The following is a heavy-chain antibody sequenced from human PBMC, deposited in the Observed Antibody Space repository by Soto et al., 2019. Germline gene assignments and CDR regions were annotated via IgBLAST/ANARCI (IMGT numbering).Heavy chain of an antibody. CDR3: ARDAPPEPLIMITFGGVIAADDY. CDR1: GFTFSDYY. V-gene: IGHV3-11*01. CDR2: ISSSGSTI. Sequence: GGSLRLSCAASGFTFSDYYMSWIRQAPGKGLEWVSYISSSGSTIYYADSVKGRFTISRDNAKNSLYLQMNSLRAEDTAVYYCARDAPPEPLIMITFGGVIAADDYWGQGTLVTVSS. J-gene: IGHJ4*02. D-gene: IGHD3-16*02.